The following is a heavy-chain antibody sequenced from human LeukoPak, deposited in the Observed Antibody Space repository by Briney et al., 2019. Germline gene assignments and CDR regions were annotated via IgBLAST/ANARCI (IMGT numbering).Heavy chain of an antibody. CDR3: AADLLGAAAYY. V-gene: IGHV1-58*01. CDR2: IVVGSGNT. D-gene: IGHD6-13*01. Sequence: SVKVSCKASGFTFSSSAVQRARQARGQRLEWIGWIVVGSGNTHYAQNFQGRVTISRDMSTATAYMELNSLRSGDTAVYYCAADLLGAAAYYWGQGTLVTVSS. J-gene: IGHJ4*02. CDR1: GFTFSSSA.